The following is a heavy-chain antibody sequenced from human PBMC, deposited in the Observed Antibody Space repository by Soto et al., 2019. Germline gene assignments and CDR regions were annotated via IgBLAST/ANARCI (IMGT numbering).Heavy chain of an antibody. Sequence: PGGSLRLSCAVSGFTFSDYYMSWIRQAPGKGLEWVSYISSSSSYINYADSVKGRFTISRDNAKNSLYLQMNSLRAEDTAVYYCARDLGDYRPGGYWGQGTLVTVSS. J-gene: IGHJ4*02. CDR2: ISSSSSYI. D-gene: IGHD4-17*01. CDR3: ARDLGDYRPGGY. V-gene: IGHV3-11*06. CDR1: GFTFSDYY.